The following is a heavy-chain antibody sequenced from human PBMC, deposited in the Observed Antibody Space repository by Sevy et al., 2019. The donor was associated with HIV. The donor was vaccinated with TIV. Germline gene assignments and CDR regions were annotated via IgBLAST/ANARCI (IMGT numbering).Heavy chain of an antibody. Sequence: ASVKVSCKASGYTFTSYGISWVRQAPGQGLEWMGWISAYNGNTNYAQKLQGRVTMTTDTSTSTAYMELRSLRSDDTAESYCARDDDDSSGSLVDYWGQGTLVTVSS. CDR1: GYTFTSYG. D-gene: IGHD3-22*01. CDR2: ISAYNGNT. V-gene: IGHV1-18*01. J-gene: IGHJ4*02. CDR3: ARDDDDSSGSLVDY.